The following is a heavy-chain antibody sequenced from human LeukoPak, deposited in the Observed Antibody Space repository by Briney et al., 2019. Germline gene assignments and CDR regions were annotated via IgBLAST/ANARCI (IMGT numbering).Heavy chain of an antibody. CDR2: ISAYSGKT. Sequence: ASVKVSCKASGYSFDKFGISWVRQAPGQGLEWMGWISAYSGKTDPAQKLQDRVTMTTDNSTSTAYLELRSLRADDTAVYFCVRVGSAYGDPLEFDLWGQGTLVTVSS. CDR3: VRVGSAYGDPLEFDL. CDR1: GYSFDKFG. J-gene: IGHJ5*02. D-gene: IGHD2-21*01. V-gene: IGHV1-18*01.